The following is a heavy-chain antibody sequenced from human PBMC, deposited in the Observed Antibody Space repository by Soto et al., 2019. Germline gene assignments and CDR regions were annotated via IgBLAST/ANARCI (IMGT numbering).Heavy chain of an antibody. J-gene: IGHJ4*02. Sequence: GASVKVSCKGSGGTFNRYTITWVRQAPGQGLEWMGGIIPMFGIASYAQNFQGRVTITADKSTSTAYMELSSLRSEDTAVYYCAADVGGYIYGLARHWGPGTLVPVSS. D-gene: IGHD4-17*01. CDR1: GGTFNRYT. V-gene: IGHV1-69*10. CDR3: AADVGGYIYGLARH. CDR2: IIPMFGIA.